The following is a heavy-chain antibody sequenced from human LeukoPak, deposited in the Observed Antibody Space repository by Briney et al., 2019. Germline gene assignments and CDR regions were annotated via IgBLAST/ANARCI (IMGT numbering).Heavy chain of an antibody. V-gene: IGHV3-33*01. CDR1: GFTFSSYG. CDR2: IWYDGSNK. CDR3: ARERGEYYFDY. J-gene: IGHJ4*02. Sequence: GRSLRLSCAASGFTFSSYGMHWVRQAPGKGLEWVAVIWYDGSNKYYADSVKGRFTISRDNSKNTLYLQMNSLRAEDTAVYYCARERGEYYFDYWGQGTLVTVSS. D-gene: IGHD3-10*01.